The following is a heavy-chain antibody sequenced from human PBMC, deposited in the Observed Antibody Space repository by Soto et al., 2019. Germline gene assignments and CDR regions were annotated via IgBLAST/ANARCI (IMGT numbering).Heavy chain of an antibody. CDR1: GGSISSGGYY. J-gene: IGHJ5*01. CDR2: IYYSGST. Sequence: TLSLTCTVSGGSISSGGYYWSWIRQHPGKGLEWIGYIYYSGSTYYNPSLKSRVTISVDTSKNQFSLKLSSVTAADTAVYYCARDLSGGIKKDKCNWFDSWGQRSSVTVSS. V-gene: IGHV4-31*03. D-gene: IGHD2-15*01. CDR3: ARDLSGGIKKDKCNWFDS.